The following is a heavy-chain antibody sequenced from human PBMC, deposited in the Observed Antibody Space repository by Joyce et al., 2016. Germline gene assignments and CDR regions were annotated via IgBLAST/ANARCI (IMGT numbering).Heavy chain of an antibody. J-gene: IGHJ6*02. D-gene: IGHD2-2*01. V-gene: IGHV1-2*02. Sequence: QVQLMQSGAEVKKPGASVKVSCKASGYNFHDYYIHWVRQAPGQGFEGLGWIKCRNDGTKLAEKFQGRVTMTRDPFISTVFMELSRLRYDDTAIYYCARRIVPVVIHGGMDVWGQGTTVTVSS. CDR2: IKCRNDGT. CDR1: GYNFHDYY. CDR3: ARRIVPVVIHGGMDV.